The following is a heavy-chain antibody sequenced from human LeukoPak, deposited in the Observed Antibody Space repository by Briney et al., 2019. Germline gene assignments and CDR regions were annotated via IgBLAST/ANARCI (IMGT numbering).Heavy chain of an antibody. CDR1: GGSFSGYY. D-gene: IGHD3-22*01. CDR2: INHSGST. CDR3: ARHKPYYYDSSGVGMDV. Sequence: PSETLSLTCAVYGGSFSGYYWSWIRQPPGKGLEWIGEINHSGSTNYNPSLKSRVTISVDTSKNQFSLKLSSVTAADTAVYYCARHKPYYYDSSGVGMDVWGQGTTVTVSS. J-gene: IGHJ6*02. V-gene: IGHV4-34*01.